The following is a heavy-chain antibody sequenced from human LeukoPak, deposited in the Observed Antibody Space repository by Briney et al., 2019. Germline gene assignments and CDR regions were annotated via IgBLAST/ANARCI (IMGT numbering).Heavy chain of an antibody. V-gene: IGHV3-30*14. CDR3: ARGEFSRYFDY. J-gene: IGHJ4*02. CDR2: ISYDGSNK. D-gene: IGHD3-3*02. Sequence: GGSLRLSCAASGFTFSSYAMHWVRQAPGKGLEWVAVISYDGSNKYYADSVKGRFTISRDNSKNTLYLQMNSLRAEDTAVYYCARGEFSRYFDYWGQGTLVTVSS. CDR1: GFTFSSYA.